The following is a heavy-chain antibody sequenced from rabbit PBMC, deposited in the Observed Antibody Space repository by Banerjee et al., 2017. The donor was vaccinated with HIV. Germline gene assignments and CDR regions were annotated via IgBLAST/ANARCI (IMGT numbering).Heavy chain of an antibody. J-gene: IGHJ4*01. CDR2: IYAGSGGST. CDR1: GFSFSSNA. CDR3: TRKADYFNL. Sequence: QSLEESGGDLVKPGASLTLTCTASGFSFSSNAMCWVRQAPGKGLEWIACIYAGSGGSTCYASWAKGRLTISKTSSTTMTLQMTSLTAADTATYFCTRKADYFNLWGPGTLVTVS. V-gene: IGHV1S40*01.